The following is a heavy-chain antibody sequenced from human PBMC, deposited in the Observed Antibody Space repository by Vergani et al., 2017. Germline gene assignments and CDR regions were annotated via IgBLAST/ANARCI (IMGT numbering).Heavy chain of an antibody. CDR3: GKTQGTVVGSWWFDP. J-gene: IGHJ5*02. D-gene: IGHD2-2*01. CDR1: GLTLSSYV. Sequence: QVQLVESGGGVVQPGGSMRLSCSASGLTLSSYVVHCVRQAPGRGLESVTFTLPHEDGAFYSASVRGRVTVSIDNSKNTLYLEMNRLNVDDTAIYYCGKTQGTVVGSWWFDPWGQGTPVTVSS. CDR2: TLPHEDGA. V-gene: IGHV3-30*02.